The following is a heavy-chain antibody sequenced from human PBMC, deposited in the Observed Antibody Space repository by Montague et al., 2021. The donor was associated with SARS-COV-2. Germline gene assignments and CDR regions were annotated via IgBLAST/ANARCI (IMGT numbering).Heavy chain of an antibody. CDR1: GGSISSSSYY. CDR2: IYYSGST. V-gene: IGHV4-39*01. D-gene: IGHD3-10*01. J-gene: IGHJ5*02. CDR3: ARLVGVGELSSENWFDP. Sequence: SETLSLTCTVSGGSISSSSYYWGWIRQPPGKGLEWIGSIYYSGSTYYNSSLKSRVTISVDTSKNQFSLKLNSVTAADTAVYYCARLVGVGELSSENWFDPWGQGTLVTVSS.